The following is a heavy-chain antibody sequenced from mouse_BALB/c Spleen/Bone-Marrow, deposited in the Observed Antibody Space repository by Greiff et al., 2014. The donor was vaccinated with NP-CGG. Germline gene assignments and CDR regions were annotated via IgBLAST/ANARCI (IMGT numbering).Heavy chain of an antibody. CDR1: GFTFTDYY. CDR3: ARDKGRVFFDY. Sequence: EVQLQQSGGGLVQPGGSLRLSCATSGFTFTDYYMNWVRQPPGKALEWLGFIRNKANGYTTEYSASVKSRFTISRDNSQNILYXXXXXXXADXSATYYCARDKGRVFFDYWGQGTTLTVSS. CDR2: IRNKANGYTT. J-gene: IGHJ2*01. V-gene: IGHV7-3*02.